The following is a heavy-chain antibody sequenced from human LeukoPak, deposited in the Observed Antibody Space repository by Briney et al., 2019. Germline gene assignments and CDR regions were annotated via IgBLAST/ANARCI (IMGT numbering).Heavy chain of an antibody. CDR2: IDYSGST. J-gene: IGHJ5*02. Sequence: PSETLSLTCTVSGGSISSGGYYWSWIRQHPGKGLEWIGYIDYSGSTYYNPSLKSRLTISVDTSKNQFSLKLSSVTAADTAVYYCARDSQRYDYVWGSYFGSWFDPWGQGTLVTVSS. V-gene: IGHV4-31*03. CDR1: GGSISSGGYY. D-gene: IGHD3-16*01. CDR3: ARDSQRYDYVWGSYFGSWFDP.